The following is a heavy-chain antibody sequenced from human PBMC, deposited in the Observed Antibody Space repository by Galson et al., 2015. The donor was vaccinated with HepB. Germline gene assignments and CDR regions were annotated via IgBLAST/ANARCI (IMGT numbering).Heavy chain of an antibody. Sequence: QSGAEVKKPGESLRASCKASGYTFSDYSIHWVRQAPGQGLEWMGKIHTNVGKTDYAQRFEGRLTMTRDTSTTTVYMELSSLRSEDTAVYYCARDQAHGWELQLHAFDIWGQGTMVTVSS. CDR2: IHTNVGKT. J-gene: IGHJ3*02. V-gene: IGHV1-46*01. CDR3: ARDQAHGWELQLHAFDI. D-gene: IGHD1-1*01. CDR1: GYTFSDYS.